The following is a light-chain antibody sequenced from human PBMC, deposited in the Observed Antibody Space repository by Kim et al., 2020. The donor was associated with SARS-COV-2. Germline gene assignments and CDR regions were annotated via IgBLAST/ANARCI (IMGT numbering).Light chain of an antibody. J-gene: IGLJ1*01. CDR2: GNT. V-gene: IGLV1-40*01. CDR3: QSYDHSLSDV. CDR1: NSNIGAGYD. Sequence: GQRVITSCTGSNSNIGAGYDVHWYQQFPGTAPKLLIYGNTNRPSGVPDRFSGSKSGTSASLVITGLQAEDEADYYCQSYDHSLSDVFGSGTKVTVL.